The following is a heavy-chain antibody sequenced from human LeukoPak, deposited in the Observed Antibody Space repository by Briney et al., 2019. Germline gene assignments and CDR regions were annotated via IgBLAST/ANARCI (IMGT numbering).Heavy chain of an antibody. CDR2: ISSSSSYI. J-gene: IGHJ4*02. V-gene: IGHV3-21*01. Sequence: GGSLRLSCAGSGFTFSSYSMNWVRQAPGKGLEWVSCISSSSSYIYYADSVKGRFTISRDNAKNSLYLQMNSLTAEDTAVYYCATSPVYSYGHPYYFDYWGQGTLVTVSS. D-gene: IGHD5-18*01. CDR1: GFTFSSYS. CDR3: ATSPVYSYGHPYYFDY.